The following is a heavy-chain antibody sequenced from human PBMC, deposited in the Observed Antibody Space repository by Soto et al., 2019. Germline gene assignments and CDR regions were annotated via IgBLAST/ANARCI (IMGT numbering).Heavy chain of an antibody. J-gene: IGHJ4*02. V-gene: IGHV4-39*01. CDR3: GVQVYGAKGYDFET. Sequence: QLQLQESGSGLVKPSETLSLTCTVSNGSISSRSSYWGWIRQPPGKGLEWIGSIYYIGNTYYNPSVKSRVTISIATWKTQFSLKLNSVTAADTAVYFCGVQVYGAKGYDFETWGQGTLVTVSS. D-gene: IGHD3-10*01. CDR1: NGSISSRSSY. CDR2: IYYIGNT.